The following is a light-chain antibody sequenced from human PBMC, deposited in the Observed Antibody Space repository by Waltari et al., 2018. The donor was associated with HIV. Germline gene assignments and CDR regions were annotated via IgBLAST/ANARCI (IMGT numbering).Light chain of an antibody. Sequence: DFVLSPSPDSLPVSLGERAPITCPSSQSVLYRSNNLHYLSWYQQKAGQPPKLLIYWASTRASGVPDRIRGSGAGTDFTRTINSLQAEDVAVYYCQQYYNTPYTFGQGTKLEIK. CDR2: WAS. CDR1: QSVLYRSNNLHY. CDR3: QQYYNTPYT. J-gene: IGKJ2*01. V-gene: IGKV4-1*01.